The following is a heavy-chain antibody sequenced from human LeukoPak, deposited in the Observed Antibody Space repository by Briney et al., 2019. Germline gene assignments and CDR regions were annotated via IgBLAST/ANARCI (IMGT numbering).Heavy chain of an antibody. J-gene: IGHJ3*02. V-gene: IGHV3-48*01. CDR3: ARGLISDGDAFDI. CDR2: ISSSSSTI. CDR1: GFTFSSYS. D-gene: IGHD3-10*01. Sequence: PGGTLRLSCAASGFTFSSYSMNWVRQAPGKGLEWVSYISSSSSTIYYADSVKGRFTISRDNAKNSLYLQMNSLRAEDTAVYYCARGLISDGDAFDIWGQGTMVTVSS.